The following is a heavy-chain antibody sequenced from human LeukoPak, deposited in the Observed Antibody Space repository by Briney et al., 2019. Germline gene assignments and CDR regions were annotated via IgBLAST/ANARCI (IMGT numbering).Heavy chain of an antibody. V-gene: IGHV3-7*01. D-gene: IGHD2-21*02. CDR3: ATDRDNSDWQKRFDS. J-gene: IGHJ4*02. Sequence: GGSLRLSCAASGFTFSDYYMGWIRQPPGKGLEWVGNINQDASEINYVDSVRGRFTISRDNAKNSLHLQMNSLRAEDTAVYYCATDRDNSDWQKRFDSWGQGTLVTVSS. CDR1: GFTFSDYY. CDR2: INQDASEI.